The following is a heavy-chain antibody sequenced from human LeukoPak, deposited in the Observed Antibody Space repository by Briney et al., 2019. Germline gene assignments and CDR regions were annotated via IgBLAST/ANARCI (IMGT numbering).Heavy chain of an antibody. J-gene: IGHJ4*02. CDR1: GFTFSSYG. CDR3: ARDRGDFLTGYYSSFDY. V-gene: IGHV3-33*01. D-gene: IGHD3-9*01. CDR2: IWYDGSNK. Sequence: PGGSLRLSCAASGFTFSSYGMHWVRQAPGKGLEWGAVIWYDGSNKYYADSVKGRFTISRDNSKNTLYLQMNSLRAEDTAVYYCARDRGDFLTGYYSSFDYWGQGTLVTVSS.